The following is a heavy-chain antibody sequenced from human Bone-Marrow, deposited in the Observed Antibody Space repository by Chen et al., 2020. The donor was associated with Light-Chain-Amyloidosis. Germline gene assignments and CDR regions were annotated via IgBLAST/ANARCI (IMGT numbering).Heavy chain of an antibody. CDR1: GGSISSSSYY. Sequence: QLQLQESGPGLVKPSETLSLTCTVSGGSISSSSYYWGWIRQPPGKGLEWIGSSYYSGSTYYNPSLKSRVTISVDTSKNQFSLKLSSVTAADTAVYYCARLYRTVVLPSVVDYWGQGTLVTVSS. CDR2: SYYSGST. V-gene: IGHV4-39*01. CDR3: ARLYRTVVLPSVVDY. J-gene: IGHJ4*02. D-gene: IGHD2-15*01.